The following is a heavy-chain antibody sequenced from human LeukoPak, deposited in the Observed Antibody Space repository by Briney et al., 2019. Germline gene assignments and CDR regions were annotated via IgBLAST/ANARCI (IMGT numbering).Heavy chain of an antibody. Sequence: PGGSLRLSCVASGFTFNNYWMHWVRQAPGKGLVWVSRINTDESSTSYADSVKGRFTVSRDNSKNTLYLQMNSLRAEDTAVYYCAKLDYDFWSGSFDYWGQGTLVSVSS. J-gene: IGHJ4*02. CDR1: GFTFNNYW. CDR2: INTDESST. CDR3: AKLDYDFWSGSFDY. V-gene: IGHV3-74*01. D-gene: IGHD3-3*01.